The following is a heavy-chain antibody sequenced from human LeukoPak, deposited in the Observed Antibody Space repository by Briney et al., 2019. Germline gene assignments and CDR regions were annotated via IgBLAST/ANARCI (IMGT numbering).Heavy chain of an antibody. CDR1: GYSFTSYW. CDR2: IYPGDSDT. V-gene: IGHV5-51*01. D-gene: IGHD6-19*01. Sequence: GESLKISCKGSGYSFTSYWIGWVRQMPGKGLEWMGIIYPGDSDTRYSPSFQGQVTISADKSISTAYLQWSSLKASDTAMYYCARSTDSSGWFWWFDPWGQGTLVTVSS. CDR3: ARSTDSSGWFWWFDP. J-gene: IGHJ5*02.